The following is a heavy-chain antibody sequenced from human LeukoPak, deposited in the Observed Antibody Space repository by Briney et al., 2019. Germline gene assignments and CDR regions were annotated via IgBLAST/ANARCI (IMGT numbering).Heavy chain of an antibody. CDR1: GFTLSNHA. CDR2: IKKDGSEK. V-gene: IGHV3-7*01. D-gene: IGHD5-18*01. J-gene: IGHJ4*02. CDR3: ARDLSGVTGYTYGRGIDY. Sequence: SGRSLRLSCVVSGFTLSNHAIHWVRQAPGKGLEWVANIKKDGSEKYYVDSVKGRFTISRDNAKTPLYLQMNSLRAEDTAVYYCARDLSGVTGYTYGRGIDYWGQGTLVTVSS.